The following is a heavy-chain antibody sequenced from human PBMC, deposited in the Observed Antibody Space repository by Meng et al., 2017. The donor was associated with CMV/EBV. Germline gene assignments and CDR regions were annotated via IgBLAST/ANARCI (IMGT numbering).Heavy chain of an antibody. V-gene: IGHV1-18*01. Sequence: VLLVLWGDKMRQPVAEVKDACKATVYHFSTYGITWVRQAPGQSLEWMGWNSAYQGNTNYVQDLQDSVAMTTDTSTSTVYMELSSLRSADSDVYYCARDAGSGRLTVDYWGQGTLVTVSS. D-gene: IGHD2-15*01. CDR3: ARDAGSGRLTVDY. J-gene: IGHJ4*02. CDR1: VYHFSTYG. CDR2: NSAYQGNT.